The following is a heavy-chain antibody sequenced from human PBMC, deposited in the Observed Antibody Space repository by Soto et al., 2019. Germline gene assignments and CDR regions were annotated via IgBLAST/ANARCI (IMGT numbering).Heavy chain of an antibody. D-gene: IGHD3-10*01. Sequence: EVQLVQSGVEVKKPGESLTISGQVSGYSFIDHWIGWVRQMPGKGPEWMGIIFPHDSDTRYNQSCQGQVTISADMSTDTAFLQWRSLEASDTAIYYCTRQAPVVPMARARDVWGQGTTVIVSS. CDR2: IFPHDSDT. V-gene: IGHV5-51*01. CDR1: GYSFIDHW. CDR3: TRQAPVVPMARARDV. J-gene: IGHJ6*02.